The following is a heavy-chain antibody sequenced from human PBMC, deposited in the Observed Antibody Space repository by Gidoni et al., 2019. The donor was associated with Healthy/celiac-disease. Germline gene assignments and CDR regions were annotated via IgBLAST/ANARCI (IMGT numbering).Heavy chain of an antibody. D-gene: IGHD3-22*01. V-gene: IGHV3-21*01. J-gene: IGHJ4*02. CDR2: ISSSSSYI. CDR1: GCTCSSDS. Sequence: EVQLVESGGGLVKHGGSLRLSWAAAGCTCSSDSMNWVRQAPGKGLEWVSSISSSSSYIYYADSVKGRFTISRDNAKNSLYLQMNSLRAEDTAVYYCARQYYYDSSGYFPYDYWGQGTLVTVSS. CDR3: ARQYYYDSSGYFPYDY.